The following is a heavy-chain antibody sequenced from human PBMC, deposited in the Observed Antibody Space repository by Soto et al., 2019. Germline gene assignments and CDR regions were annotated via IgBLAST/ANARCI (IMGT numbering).Heavy chain of an antibody. CDR3: ARDNIVVVPAAMGYYYGMDV. CDR1: GFTFSSYS. D-gene: IGHD2-2*01. J-gene: IGHJ6*02. V-gene: IGHV3-21*01. CDR2: ISSSSSYI. Sequence: EVQLVESGGGLVKPGGSLRLSCAASGFTFSSYSMNWVRQAPGKGLEWVSSISSSSSYIYYADSVKGRFTISRDNAKNSLYLQMNSLRAEDTAVYYCARDNIVVVPAAMGYYYGMDVWGQGTTVTVSS.